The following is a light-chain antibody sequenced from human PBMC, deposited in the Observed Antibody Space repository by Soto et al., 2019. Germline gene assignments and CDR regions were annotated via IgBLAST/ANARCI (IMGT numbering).Light chain of an antibody. CDR1: SSDVGGYNF. CDR3: SSYTSTKVL. V-gene: IGLV2-14*01. J-gene: IGLJ2*01. Sequence: QSALTQPASVSGSPGQSVTISCTGTSSDVGGYNFVSWYQQYPGKAPKLMIYEVSDRPSGVSNRFSGSKSGNTASLTISGLQPEDEADYYCSSYTSTKVLFGGGTKVTVL. CDR2: EVS.